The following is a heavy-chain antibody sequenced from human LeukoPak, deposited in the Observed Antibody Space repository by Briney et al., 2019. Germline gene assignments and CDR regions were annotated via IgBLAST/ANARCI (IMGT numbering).Heavy chain of an antibody. CDR2: IYYSGST. V-gene: IGHV4-31*03. CDR1: GGSISSGGYY. CDR3: ARDPYCSGGSCCNAFDI. J-gene: IGHJ3*02. Sequence: KSSETLSLTCTVSGGSISSGGYYWSWIRQHPGKGLEWIGYIYYSGSTYYNPSLKSRVTISVDTSKNQFSLKLSSVTAADTAVYYCARDPYCSGGSCCNAFDIWGQGTMVTVSS. D-gene: IGHD2-15*01.